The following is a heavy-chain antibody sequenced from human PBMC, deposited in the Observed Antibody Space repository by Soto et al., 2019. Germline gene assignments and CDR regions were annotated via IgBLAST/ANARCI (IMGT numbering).Heavy chain of an antibody. V-gene: IGHV4-61*01. Sequence: PSETLSLTCSVSGDSINNLKCYWGWIRQPPGKGLEWIGYIYYSGNTNYNPSLKSRVTISVDTSKNQFSLKLSSVTAADTAVYYCARALTSMDPLGYNKYNWFDPWGQGTQVTVSS. CDR1: GDSINNLKCY. CDR2: IYYSGNT. D-gene: IGHD5-18*01. J-gene: IGHJ5*02. CDR3: ARALTSMDPLGYNKYNWFDP.